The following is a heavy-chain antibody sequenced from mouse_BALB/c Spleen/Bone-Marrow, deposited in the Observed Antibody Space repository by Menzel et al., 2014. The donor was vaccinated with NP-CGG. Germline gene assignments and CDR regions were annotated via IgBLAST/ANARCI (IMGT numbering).Heavy chain of an antibody. J-gene: IGHJ4*01. CDR1: GFSLTNYG. V-gene: IGHV2-9*02. Sequence: VKLVESGPGLVAPSQSLSITCTVSGFSLTNYGVYWVRRPPGKGLEWLGVIWAGGSTNYNSALMSRLSISKDNSKSQVFLKMNSLQTGDTAMYYCARPTPRYYAMDYWGQGTSVTVSS. CDR3: ARPTPRYYAMDY. D-gene: IGHD6-1*01. CDR2: IWAGGST.